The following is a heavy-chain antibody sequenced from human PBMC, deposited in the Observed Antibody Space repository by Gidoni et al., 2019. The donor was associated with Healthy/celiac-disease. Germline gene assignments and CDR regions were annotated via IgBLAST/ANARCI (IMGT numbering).Heavy chain of an antibody. CDR2: IYYSGRT. CDR3: AHNGQWLAPFDY. D-gene: IGHD6-19*01. J-gene: IGHJ4*02. Sequence: HLQLPESGPGLAKPSETLSLTCTVSGCSISSSSYYWGWIRQPPGKGLEWIGSIYYSGRTYYNPFLTSRVTISVDTSKNQFSLKLSSVTAADTAVYYCAHNGQWLAPFDYWGQGTLVTVFS. V-gene: IGHV4-39*01. CDR1: GCSISSSSYY.